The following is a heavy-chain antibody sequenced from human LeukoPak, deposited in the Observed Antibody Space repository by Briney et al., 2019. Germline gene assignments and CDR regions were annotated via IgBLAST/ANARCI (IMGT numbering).Heavy chain of an antibody. CDR1: GFTFNDAW. Sequence: PGGSLRLSCVASGFTFNDAWMSWVRQAPGKGLEWVGRIRSKIDGGATDYAAPVKGRFTISRDDSKNTLYLQINSLKIEDTAMYYCYTSITDYWGQGTLVTVSS. D-gene: IGHD2-21*01. CDR3: YTSITDY. V-gene: IGHV3-15*01. J-gene: IGHJ4*02. CDR2: IRSKIDGGAT.